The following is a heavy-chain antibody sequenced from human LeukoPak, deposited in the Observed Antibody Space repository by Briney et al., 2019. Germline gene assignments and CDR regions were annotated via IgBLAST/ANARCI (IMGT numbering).Heavy chain of an antibody. D-gene: IGHD3-22*01. CDR2: ITPIFGTA. V-gene: IGHV1-69*13. CDR1: GGTFSSYA. CDR3: ALNYDSSGYWFYY. J-gene: IGHJ4*02. Sequence: ASVKVSCKASGGTFSSYAISWVRQAPGQGLEWMGGITPIFGTANYAQKFQGRVTITADESTSTAYMELSSLRSEDTAVYYCALNYDSSGYWFYYWGQGTLVTVSS.